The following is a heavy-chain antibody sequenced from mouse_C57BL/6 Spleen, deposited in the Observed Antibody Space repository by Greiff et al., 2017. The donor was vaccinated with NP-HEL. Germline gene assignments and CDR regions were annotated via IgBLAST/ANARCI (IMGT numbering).Heavy chain of an antibody. V-gene: IGHV1-15*01. CDR2: IDPETGGT. J-gene: IGHJ3*01. Sequence: QVQLKESGAELVRPGASVTLSCKASGYTFTDYEMHWVKQTPVHGLEWIGAIDPETGGTAYNQKFKGKAILTADKSSSTAYMELRSLTSEDSAVYYCTDPLTTGAWFAYWGQGTLVTVSA. CDR1: GYTFTDYE. D-gene: IGHD1-1*01. CDR3: TDPLTTGAWFAY.